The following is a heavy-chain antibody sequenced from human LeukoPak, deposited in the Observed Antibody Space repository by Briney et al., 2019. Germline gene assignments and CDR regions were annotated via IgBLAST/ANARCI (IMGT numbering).Heavy chain of an antibody. J-gene: IGHJ4*02. CDR3: ARDMDTAMVTVFDY. CDR1: GFTFSSYS. Sequence: PWGSLRLSCAASGFTFSSYSMNWVRQAPGKGLEWVSYISSSSSTIYYADSVKGRFTISRDNAKNSLYLQMNSLRAEDTAVYYCARDMDTAMVTVFDYWGQGTLVIVSS. CDR2: ISSSSSTI. V-gene: IGHV3-48*01. D-gene: IGHD5-18*01.